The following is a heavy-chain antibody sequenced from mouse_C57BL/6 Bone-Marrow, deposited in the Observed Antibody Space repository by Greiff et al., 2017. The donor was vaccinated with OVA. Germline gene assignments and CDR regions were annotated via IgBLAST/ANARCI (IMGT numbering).Heavy chain of an antibody. CDR1: GYTFTDYY. CDR2: INPNNGGT. J-gene: IGHJ1*03. V-gene: IGHV1-26*01. CDR3: ARKGLIYYYGSSQWYFDV. Sequence: VQLQQSGPELVKPGASVKISCKASGYTFTDYYMNWVKQSHGKSLEWIGDINPNNGGTSYNQKFKGKATLTVDKSSSTAYMELRSLTSEDSAVYYCARKGLIYYYGSSQWYFDVGGTGTTVTVSS. D-gene: IGHD1-1*01.